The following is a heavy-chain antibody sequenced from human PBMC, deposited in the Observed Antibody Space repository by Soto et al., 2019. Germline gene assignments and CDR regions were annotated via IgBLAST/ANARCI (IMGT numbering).Heavy chain of an antibody. Sequence: PSETLSLTCTVSGGSISSSSYYWGWIRQPPGKGLEWIGSIYYSGSTYYNPSLKSRVTISVDTSKNQFSLKLSSVTAADTAVYYGMVYAMRGSNMDVWGKGTTVTVSS. V-gene: IGHV4-39*01. D-gene: IGHD2-8*01. CDR2: IYYSGST. J-gene: IGHJ6*03. CDR3: MVYAMRGSNMDV. CDR1: GGSISSSSYY.